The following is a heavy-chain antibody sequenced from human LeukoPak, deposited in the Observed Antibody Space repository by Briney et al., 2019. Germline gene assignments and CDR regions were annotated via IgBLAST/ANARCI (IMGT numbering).Heavy chain of an antibody. J-gene: IGHJ4*02. CDR2: INSGGDST. CDR3: AKRYCSGAGCTLFDC. Sequence: GGSLRLSCAASGFIFSTYAMSWVRQAPGKGLEWVSLINSGGDSTYYADSVKGRFTISRDNSKNTVYLQMNSLRAEDTAVYYCAKRYCSGAGCTLFDCRGQGTLVTVSS. CDR1: GFIFSTYA. D-gene: IGHD2-15*01. V-gene: IGHV3-23*01.